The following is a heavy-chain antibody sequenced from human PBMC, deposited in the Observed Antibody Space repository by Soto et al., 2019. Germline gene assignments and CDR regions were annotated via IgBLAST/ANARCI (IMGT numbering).Heavy chain of an antibody. Sequence: SETLSLTCTVSGGSITSGDYYWSWIRQPPGKGLEWIGYIYYSGSTYYNPSLKSRVTISVDTSKNQFSLKLSSVTAADTAVYYCARVGGFGATTIDYWGQGTLVTVSS. CDR1: GGSITSGDYY. J-gene: IGHJ4*02. CDR2: IYYSGST. D-gene: IGHD3-10*01. V-gene: IGHV4-30-4*01. CDR3: ARVGGFGATTIDY.